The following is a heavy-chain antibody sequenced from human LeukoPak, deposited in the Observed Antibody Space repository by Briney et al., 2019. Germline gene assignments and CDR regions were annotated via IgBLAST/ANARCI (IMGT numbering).Heavy chain of an antibody. D-gene: IGHD2-2*01. V-gene: IGHV1-2*02. CDR2: INPNSGGT. CDR3: ARGPPAAANYYYYMDV. J-gene: IGHJ6*03. Sequence: ASVKVSCKASGYIFTDYYMHWVRQAPGQGLEWMGWINPNSGGTNYAQNFQGRVTMTRDTSISTAYMELSRLRSDDTAVYYCARGPPAAANYYYYMDVWGKGTTVTVSS. CDR1: GYIFTDYY.